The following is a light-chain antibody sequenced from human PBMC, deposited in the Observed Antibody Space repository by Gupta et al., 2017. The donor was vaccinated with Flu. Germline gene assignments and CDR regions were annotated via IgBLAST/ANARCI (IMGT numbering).Light chain of an antibody. V-gene: IGKV1-39*01. CDR2: AAS. CDR1: QSISIY. Sequence: PSSLSASVGDRVIITCRASQSISIYLNWYQQKPGNAPNLLIYAASSLQSGVPSRFSGSGSGTDFTLTISILQPEDFATYYCQQSYSTPGTFGQGTKLEIK. J-gene: IGKJ2*01. CDR3: QQSYSTPGT.